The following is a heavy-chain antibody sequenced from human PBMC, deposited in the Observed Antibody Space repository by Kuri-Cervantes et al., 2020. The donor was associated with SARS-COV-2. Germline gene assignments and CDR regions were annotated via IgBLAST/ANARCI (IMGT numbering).Heavy chain of an antibody. CDR1: GYTLTELS. V-gene: IGHV1-24*01. CDR2: FDPEDGET. J-gene: IGHJ3*02. D-gene: IGHD5-18*01. Sequence: ASVKVSCKVSGYTLTELSMHRVRQAPGKGLEWMGGFDPEDGETIYAQKFQGRVTMTEDTSTDTAYMELSSLRSEDTAVYYCATPGGYSYGFSYAFDIWGQGTMVTVSS. CDR3: ATPGGYSYGFSYAFDI.